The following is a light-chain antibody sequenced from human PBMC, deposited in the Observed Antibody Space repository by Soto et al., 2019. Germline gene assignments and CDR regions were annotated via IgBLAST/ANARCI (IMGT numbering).Light chain of an antibody. CDR3: LLSYSSARPV. CDR2: DTS. J-gene: IGLJ2*01. Sequence: QAVVTQEPSLTVSPGGTVTLTCGSSTGAVTSGHYPYWFQQKAGQAPRTLIYDTSNKHSWTPARFSGSLLGGKAALSLSGAQPEDEAEYYCLLSYSSARPVFGGGTKLTVL. V-gene: IGLV7-46*01. CDR1: TGAVTSGHY.